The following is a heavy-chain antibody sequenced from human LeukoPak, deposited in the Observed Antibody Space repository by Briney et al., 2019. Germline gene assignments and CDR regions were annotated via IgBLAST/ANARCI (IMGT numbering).Heavy chain of an antibody. Sequence: GGSLRLSCGASGFTLIDYNMHWVRQAPGKGLEYVAFIQFDGTTEYYTDSVKGRFTISRDKSKNTLYLQMNSLRGGDTAVYYCARGLNLGGYFDYWGQGTLVTVSS. D-gene: IGHD2-15*01. CDR1: GFTLIDYN. CDR2: IQFDGTTE. J-gene: IGHJ4*02. CDR3: ARGLNLGGYFDY. V-gene: IGHV3-30*02.